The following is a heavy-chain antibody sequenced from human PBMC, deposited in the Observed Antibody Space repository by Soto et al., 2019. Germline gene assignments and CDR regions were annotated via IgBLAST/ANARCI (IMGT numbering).Heavy chain of an antibody. Sequence: EVHLLESGGGLVQPGESLRLSCVASGFSFSSYGMSWVRQAPGKGLEWASIISGSGDAKYYGDSVKGRFTISRDNSKNTMYLQMDSLRAEDTAVYYCAKDFDSDETSHGPNEYWGQGTLVTVSS. D-gene: IGHD3-22*01. V-gene: IGHV3-23*01. CDR2: ISGSGDAK. CDR1: GFSFSSYG. CDR3: AKDFDSDETSHGPNEY. J-gene: IGHJ4*02.